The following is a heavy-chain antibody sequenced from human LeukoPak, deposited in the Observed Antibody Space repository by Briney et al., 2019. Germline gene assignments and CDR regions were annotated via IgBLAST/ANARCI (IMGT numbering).Heavy chain of an antibody. D-gene: IGHD1-14*01. CDR2: IYYSGST. CDR1: GGSISSYY. V-gene: IGHV4-59*08. CDR3: ARRRPITPNWFDP. Sequence: SETLSLTCTVSGGSISSYYWSWIRQPPGKGLEWIGYIYYSGSTNYNPSLKSRVTISVDTSKNQFSLKLSSVTAADTAVYYCARRRPITPNWFDPWGQGTLVTVSS. J-gene: IGHJ5*02.